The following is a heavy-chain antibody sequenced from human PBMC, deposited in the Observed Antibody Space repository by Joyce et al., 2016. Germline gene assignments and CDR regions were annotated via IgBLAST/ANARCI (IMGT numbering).Heavy chain of an antibody. CDR2: IKSKTDGETT. J-gene: IGHJ5*02. CDR1: GFSFSNAW. D-gene: IGHD3-3*01. CDR3: TTDDFWSGFSAS. Sequence: VQLVESGGDLVEPGGSLRLSCGASGFSFSNAWMAWVRQAPGKGLEWVGRIKSKTDGETTDYATPVKGRFVISRDESNDMLFLVMNSLKTEDTAVYYCTTDDFWSGFSASWGQGTLVTVSS. V-gene: IGHV3-15*01.